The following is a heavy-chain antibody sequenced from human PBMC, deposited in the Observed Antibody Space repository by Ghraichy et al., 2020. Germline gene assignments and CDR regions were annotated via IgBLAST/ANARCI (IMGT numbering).Heavy chain of an antibody. D-gene: IGHD6-13*01. V-gene: IGHV3-23*01. CDR2: ISGSGDNT. CDR1: GFTFSSYA. CDR3: AKAVAAAGRDIDY. Sequence: LNISCAASGFTFSSYAMSWVRQAPGKGLEWVSAISGSGDNTHYADSVKGRFTISRDNSKNTLYLQMNSLRAEDTAVYYCAKAVAAAGRDIDYWGQGTLVTVSS. J-gene: IGHJ4*02.